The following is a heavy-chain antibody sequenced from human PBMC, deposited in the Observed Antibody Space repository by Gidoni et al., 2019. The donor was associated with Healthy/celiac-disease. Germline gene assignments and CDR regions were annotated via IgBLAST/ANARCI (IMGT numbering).Heavy chain of an antibody. CDR2: ISYDGSNK. Sequence: VQLVESGGGVVQPGRSLRLSCAASGFTFSSYAMHWVRQAPGKGLEWVAVISYDGSNKYYADSVKGRFTISRDNSKNTLYLQMNSLRAEDTAVYYCARELVVAGTYYFDYWGQGTLVTVSS. CDR1: GFTFSSYA. J-gene: IGHJ4*02. D-gene: IGHD6-19*01. V-gene: IGHV3-30*01. CDR3: ARELVVAGTYYFDY.